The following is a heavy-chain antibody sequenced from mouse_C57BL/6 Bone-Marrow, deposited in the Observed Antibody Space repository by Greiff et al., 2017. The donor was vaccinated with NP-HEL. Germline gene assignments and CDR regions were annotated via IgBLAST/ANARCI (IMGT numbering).Heavy chain of an antibody. J-gene: IGHJ4*01. D-gene: IGHD3-2*02. V-gene: IGHV1-15*01. CDR2: IDPETGGT. CDR3: TRRGQLRLQDYAMDY. CDR1: GYTFTDYE. Sequence: VQLQQSGAELVRPGASVTLSCKASGYTFTDYEMHWVKQTPVHGLEWIGAIDPETGGTAYNQKFKGKAILTADKSSSTAYMELRSLTSEDSAVYYCTRRGQLRLQDYAMDYWGQGTSVTVSS.